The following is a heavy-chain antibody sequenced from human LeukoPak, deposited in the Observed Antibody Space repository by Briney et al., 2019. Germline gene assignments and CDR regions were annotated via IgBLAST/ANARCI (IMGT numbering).Heavy chain of an antibody. D-gene: IGHD3-22*01. CDR1: GYTFTSYD. J-gene: IGHJ4*02. CDR3: ARFHYYENLLGY. Sequence: ASVKVSCKASGYTFTSYDTNWVRQATGQGLEWMGWMNPNSGNTGYAQKFQGRVTMTRNTSISTAYMELSSLRSEDTAVYYCARFHYYENLLGYWGQGTLVTVSS. V-gene: IGHV1-8*01. CDR2: MNPNSGNT.